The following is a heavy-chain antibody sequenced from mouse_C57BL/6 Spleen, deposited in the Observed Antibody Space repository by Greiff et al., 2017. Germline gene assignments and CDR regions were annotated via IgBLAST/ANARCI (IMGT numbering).Heavy chain of an antibody. D-gene: IGHD4-1*01. CDR1: GYTFTDYY. J-gene: IGHJ4*01. CDR3: ARNWDEGAMDY. Sequence: EVKLQQSGPELVKPGASVKISCKASGYTFTDYYMNWVKQSHGKSLEWIGDINPNNGGTSYNQKFKGKATLTVDKSSSTAYMELRSLTSEDSAVYYCARNWDEGAMDYWGQGTSVTVSS. CDR2: INPNNGGT. V-gene: IGHV1-26*01.